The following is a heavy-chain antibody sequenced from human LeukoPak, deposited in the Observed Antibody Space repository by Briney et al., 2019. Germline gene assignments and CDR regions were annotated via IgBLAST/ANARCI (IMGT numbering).Heavy chain of an antibody. D-gene: IGHD6-19*01. Sequence: SETLSLTCTVSGGSISSGGYYWSWIRQHPGKGLEWIGYIYYSGSTYYNPSLKSRVTISVDTSKNQFSLKLSSVTAADTAVYYCARHHGIAVAGYYFDYWGQGTLVTVSS. CDR3: ARHHGIAVAGYYFDY. V-gene: IGHV4-30-4*01. J-gene: IGHJ4*02. CDR2: IYYSGST. CDR1: GGSISSGGYY.